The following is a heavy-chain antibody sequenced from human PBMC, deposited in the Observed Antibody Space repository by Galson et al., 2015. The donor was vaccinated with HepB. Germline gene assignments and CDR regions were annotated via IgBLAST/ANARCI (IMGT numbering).Heavy chain of an antibody. CDR2: IYSGGST. J-gene: IGHJ4*02. V-gene: IGHV3-66*01. Sequence: SLRLSCAASGFTVSSNYMSWVRQAPGKGLEWVSVIYSGGSTYYADSVKGRFTISRDNSKNTLYLQMNSLRAEDTAVYYCARSPGIAAAGGFYYFDYWGQGTLVTVSS. D-gene: IGHD6-13*01. CDR1: GFTVSSNY. CDR3: ARSPGIAAAGGFYYFDY.